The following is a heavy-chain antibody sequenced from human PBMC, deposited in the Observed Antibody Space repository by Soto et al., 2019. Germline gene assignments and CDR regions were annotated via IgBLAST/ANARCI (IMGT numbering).Heavy chain of an antibody. V-gene: IGHV1-69*01. Sequence: QVQLVQSGAEVKKPGSSVKVSCKASGGTFSSYAITWVRQAPGQGLEWLGGIIPIFGTANYAQKFQGRVTITADESTSTAYMELSSLRSEDTAVYYCARDVYSGSGDAFDLWGQGTMVTVSS. J-gene: IGHJ3*01. CDR1: GGTFSSYA. D-gene: IGHD6-6*01. CDR2: IIPIFGTA. CDR3: ARDVYSGSGDAFDL.